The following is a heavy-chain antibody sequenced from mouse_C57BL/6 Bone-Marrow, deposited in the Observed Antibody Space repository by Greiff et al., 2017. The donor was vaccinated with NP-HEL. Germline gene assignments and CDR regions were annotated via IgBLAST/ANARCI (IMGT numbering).Heavy chain of an antibody. V-gene: IGHV1-81*01. Sequence: QVQLQQSGAELARPGASVKLSCKASGYTFTSYGISWVKQRTGQGLEWIGEIYPRSGNTYYNEKFKGKATLTADKSSSTAYMELRSLTSEDSAVYFCAVPDWFAYWGQGTLVTVSA. CDR1: GYTFTSYG. CDR3: AVPDWFAY. CDR2: IYPRSGNT. J-gene: IGHJ3*01.